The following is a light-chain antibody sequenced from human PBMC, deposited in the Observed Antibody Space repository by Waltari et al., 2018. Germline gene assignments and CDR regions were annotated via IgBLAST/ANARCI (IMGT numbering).Light chain of an antibody. CDR3: QQYNDWPPWT. Sequence: EIVMTQSPATLSVSPGDRATLSCRASQSVSSNLAWYQQKPGQAPRLLIYGASTSATGIPARFSGSGSGTEFTLTISSLQSEDFAVYYCQQYNDWPPWTFGQGTKVEI. J-gene: IGKJ1*01. CDR1: QSVSSN. CDR2: GAS. V-gene: IGKV3-15*01.